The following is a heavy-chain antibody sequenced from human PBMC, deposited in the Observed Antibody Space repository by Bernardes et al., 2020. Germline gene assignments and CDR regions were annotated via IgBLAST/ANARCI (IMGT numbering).Heavy chain of an antibody. V-gene: IGHV1-18*01. CDR2: ISAYNGNT. D-gene: IGHD6-19*01. CDR3: ARDGAGWAYSSGWPNWFDP. CDR1: GYTFTSYG. J-gene: IGHJ5*02. Sequence: SVKVSCKASGYTFTSYGISWVRQAPGQGLEWMGWISAYNGNTNYAQKLQGRVTMTTDTSTSTAYMELRSLRSDDTAVYYCARDGAGWAYSSGWPNWFDPWGQGTLVTVSS.